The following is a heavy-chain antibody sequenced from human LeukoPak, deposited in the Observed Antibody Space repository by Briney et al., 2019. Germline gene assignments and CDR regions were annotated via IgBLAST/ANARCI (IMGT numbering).Heavy chain of an antibody. Sequence: GGSLRLSCEASGFTFSDPYMSWIRQAPGKGLECLSYISGSGTDINYADSVRGRFTISRDNAKNLLYLRMNDLRFEDTAVYYCARTARHLDYWGQGTLVTVSS. CDR2: ISGSGTDI. CDR1: GFTFSDPY. J-gene: IGHJ4*02. CDR3: ARTARHLDY. V-gene: IGHV3-11*04. D-gene: IGHD5-18*01.